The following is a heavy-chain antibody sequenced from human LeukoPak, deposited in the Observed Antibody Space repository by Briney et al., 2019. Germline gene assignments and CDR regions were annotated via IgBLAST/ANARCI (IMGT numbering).Heavy chain of an antibody. CDR1: GFTFSSYS. J-gene: IGHJ3*02. Sequence: GGSLRLSCAASGFTFSSYSMNWVRQAPGKGLEWVSSISSSSYIYYADSVKGRFTISRDNAKNSLYLQMNSLRAEDTAVYYCARGLLGDAFDIWGQGTMVTVSS. V-gene: IGHV3-21*01. CDR2: ISSSSYI. D-gene: IGHD2-21*01. CDR3: ARGLLGDAFDI.